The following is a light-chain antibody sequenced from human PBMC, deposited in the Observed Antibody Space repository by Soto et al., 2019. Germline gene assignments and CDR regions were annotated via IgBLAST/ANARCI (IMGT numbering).Light chain of an antibody. V-gene: IGKV1-6*01. Sequence: AIQMTQSPSSLSASVGDRVTITCRASQGIRHYLGWYQQKPGKAPKLLIYAASRLQSGVPSRFSGSGSGTDFTLTISSLQPEDFATYYCLQEYNYPLTFGGGTKVEIK. CDR2: AAS. J-gene: IGKJ4*01. CDR1: QGIRHY. CDR3: LQEYNYPLT.